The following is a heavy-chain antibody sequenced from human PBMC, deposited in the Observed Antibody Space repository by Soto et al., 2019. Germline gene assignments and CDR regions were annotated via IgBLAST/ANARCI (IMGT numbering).Heavy chain of an antibody. V-gene: IGHV1-69*12. D-gene: IGHD6-6*01. CDR1: GGTFSSYA. J-gene: IGHJ6*02. Sequence: QVQLVQSGAEVKKPGSSVKVSCKASGGTFSSYAISWVRQAPGQGLEWMGGIIPIFGTANYAQKFQGRVTSTADESXSTSYXXLSSLRSEDTAVYYCARAIEYSSSSRYYYYYGMDVWGQGTTVTVSS. CDR2: IIPIFGTA. CDR3: ARAIEYSSSSRYYYYYGMDV.